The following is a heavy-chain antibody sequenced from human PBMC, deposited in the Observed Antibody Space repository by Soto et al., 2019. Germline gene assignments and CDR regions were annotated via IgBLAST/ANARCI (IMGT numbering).Heavy chain of an antibody. J-gene: IGHJ4*02. CDR2: IYTGGST. CDR1: GFTISSDL. CDR3: ARDPPFHY. Sequence: EVQLVESGGGLVQPGGSLRLSCAASGFTISSDLMTWVRQAPGKGLEWVSGIYTGGSTYYAASVKDRFTISRDNSKNTLYLQMNSLRAEDTAVYYCARDPPFHYWGRGTLVTVSS. V-gene: IGHV3-66*01.